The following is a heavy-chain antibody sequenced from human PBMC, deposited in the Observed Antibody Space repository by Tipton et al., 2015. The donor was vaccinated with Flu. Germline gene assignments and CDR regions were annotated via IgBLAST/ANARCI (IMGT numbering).Heavy chain of an antibody. V-gene: IGHV4-34*01. CDR1: GGSISSGYY. D-gene: IGHD2-15*01. CDR2: INHSGST. J-gene: IGHJ3*02. Sequence: LRLSCTVSGGSISSGYYWGWIRQPLGKGLEWIGEINHSGSTNYNPSLKSRVTISVDTSKNQFSLKLSSVTAADTAVYYCARGLGVVVAVAFDIWGQGTMVTVSS. CDR3: ARGLGVVVAVAFDI.